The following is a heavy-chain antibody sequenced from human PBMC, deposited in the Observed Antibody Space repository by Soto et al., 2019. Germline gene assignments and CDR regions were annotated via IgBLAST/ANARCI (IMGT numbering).Heavy chain of an antibody. V-gene: IGHV3-66*04. CDR1: GFTVSSNY. Sequence: EVQLVESGGGLVQPGGSLRLSCAASGFTVSSNYMSWVRQAPERGLEWVSVIYTGGSTFYADSVKGRFTISRDNYKNTLYLKMNSLRAEDMAVYYCARHDYSNYLDYWGQGTPVTVSS. CDR3: ARHDYSNYLDY. D-gene: IGHD4-4*01. CDR2: IYTGGST. J-gene: IGHJ4*02.